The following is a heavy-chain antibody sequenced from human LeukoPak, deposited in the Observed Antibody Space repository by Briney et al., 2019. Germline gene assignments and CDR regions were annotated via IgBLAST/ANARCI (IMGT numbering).Heavy chain of an antibody. Sequence: GGSLRLSGAASGFTCSSYWMHWVRQAPGEGLIWVSRITGDASDTSYADSVKGRFTISRDNAKNTVELQMHSLRVDDTAVYFCAGGPYLSDWGQGTLVTVSP. V-gene: IGHV3-74*01. CDR1: GFTCSSYW. CDR3: AGGPYLSD. J-gene: IGHJ4*02. D-gene: IGHD2/OR15-2a*01. CDR2: ITGDASDT.